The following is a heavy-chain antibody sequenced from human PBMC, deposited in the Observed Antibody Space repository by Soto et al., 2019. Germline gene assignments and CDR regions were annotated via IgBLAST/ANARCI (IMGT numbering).Heavy chain of an antibody. D-gene: IGHD3-10*01. Sequence: GASVKVSCKASGGTFSSYAISWVRQAPGQGLEWMGGIIPIFGTANYAQKFQGRVTITADESTSTAYMELSSLRSEDTAVYYCAREWFGESYYFDYWGQGTLVTVSS. J-gene: IGHJ4*02. CDR3: AREWFGESYYFDY. V-gene: IGHV1-69*13. CDR1: GGTFSSYA. CDR2: IIPIFGTA.